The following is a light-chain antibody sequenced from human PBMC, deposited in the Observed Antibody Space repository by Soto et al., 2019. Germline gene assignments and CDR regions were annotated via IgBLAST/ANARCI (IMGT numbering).Light chain of an antibody. V-gene: IGLV2-14*01. CDR2: EVS. CDR1: SSDVGGYNY. Sequence: QSVLTQPASVSGSPGRSLTISCTGTSSDVGGYNYVSWYQQYPGKAPKLIIYEVSNRPSGVSNRFSGSKSGNTASLTISGLQAEDEADYYCASYTTTSTVLFGGGTKVTVL. CDR3: ASYTTTSTVL. J-gene: IGLJ2*01.